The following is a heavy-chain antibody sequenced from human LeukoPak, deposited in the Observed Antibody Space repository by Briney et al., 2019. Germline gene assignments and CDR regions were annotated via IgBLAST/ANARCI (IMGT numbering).Heavy chain of an antibody. Sequence: SETLSLTCTVSGGSISSYYWSWIRQPPGKGLEWIGYIYYSGSTNYNPSLKSRVTMSVDTSKNQFSLKLSSVTAADTAVYYCARESLIVVVPAAIYRYYYMDVWGKGTTVTISS. J-gene: IGHJ6*03. CDR3: ARESLIVVVPAAIYRYYYMDV. CDR2: IYYSGST. V-gene: IGHV4-59*12. D-gene: IGHD2-2*01. CDR1: GGSISSYY.